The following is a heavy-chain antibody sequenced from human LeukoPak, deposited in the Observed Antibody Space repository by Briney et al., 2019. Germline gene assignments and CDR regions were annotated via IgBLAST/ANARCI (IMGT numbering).Heavy chain of an antibody. CDR2: IKSKTDGGTT. CDR1: GFTFSTAW. J-gene: IGHJ4*02. Sequence: GGSLRLSCAASGFTFSTAWMSWIRQAPGKGLEWVGRIKSKTDGGTTDSAAPVKGRFNISRDDSKNTLYLQMNSLKTEDTAGYYCTTGAGYYYDSSGYLRYWGQGTLVTVSS. D-gene: IGHD3-22*01. CDR3: TTGAGYYYDSSGYLRY. V-gene: IGHV3-15*01.